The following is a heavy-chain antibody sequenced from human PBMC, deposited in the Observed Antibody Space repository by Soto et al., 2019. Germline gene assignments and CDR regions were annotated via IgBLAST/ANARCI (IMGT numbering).Heavy chain of an antibody. V-gene: IGHV4-39*01. J-gene: IGHJ4*02. CDR2: IYYSGST. Sequence: SETLSLTCTVSGGSISSYYWGWIRQPPGKGLEWIGSIYYSGSTYYNPSLKSRVTISVDTSKNQFSLKLSSVTAADTAVYYCARLEGIASIDYWGQGTLVTVSS. CDR3: ARLEGIASIDY. CDR1: GGSISSYY. D-gene: IGHD6-13*01.